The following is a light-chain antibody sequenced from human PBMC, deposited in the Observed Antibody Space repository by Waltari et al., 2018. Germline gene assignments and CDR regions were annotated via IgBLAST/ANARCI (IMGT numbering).Light chain of an antibody. Sequence: EIVLTQSPATLSLSPGERATLSCRASQSVGSYFAWYKQKPGQAPSLLIYDASHRATGIPARFSGSGSGTYFTLTISSLEFEDSAVYFCHQRHSWPITFGQGTRLEIK. CDR1: QSVGSY. V-gene: IGKV3-11*01. CDR2: DAS. J-gene: IGKJ5*01. CDR3: HQRHSWPIT.